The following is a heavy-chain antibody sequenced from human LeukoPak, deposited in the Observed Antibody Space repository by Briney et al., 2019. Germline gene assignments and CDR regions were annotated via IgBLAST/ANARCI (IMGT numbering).Heavy chain of an antibody. Sequence: GRSLRLSCTASGFIFGDYAMSWARQAPGKGLEWVGFIRSKTHGGTTEYAASVKGRFIISRDDSRSIAYLQMNSLKTEDTAVYYCTRAPSLSWFDPWGQGTLVTVSS. CDR2: IRSKTHGGTT. CDR3: TRAPSLSWFDP. D-gene: IGHD3-10*01. J-gene: IGHJ5*02. V-gene: IGHV3-49*04. CDR1: GFIFGDYA.